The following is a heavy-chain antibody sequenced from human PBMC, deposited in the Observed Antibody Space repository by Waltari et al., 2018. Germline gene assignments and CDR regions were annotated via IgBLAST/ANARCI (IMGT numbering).Heavy chain of an antibody. D-gene: IGHD3-9*01. J-gene: IGHJ4*02. CDR3: ARTPILTGYYMDY. Sequence: QLQLQESGPGLVKPSETLSLPCTVSGGSISSSSYYWGWIRQPPGKGLEWIGSIYYSGSTYYNPSLKSRVTISVDTSKNQFSLKLSSVTAADTAVYYCARTPILTGYYMDYWGQGTLVTVSS. CDR2: IYYSGST. V-gene: IGHV4-39*07. CDR1: GGSISSSSYY.